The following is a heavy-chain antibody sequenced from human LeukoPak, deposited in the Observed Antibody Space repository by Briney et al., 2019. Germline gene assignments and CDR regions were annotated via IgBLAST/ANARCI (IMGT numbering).Heavy chain of an antibody. CDR2: IYHSGST. CDR3: ARNKYYYGSGSYGVPNWFDP. D-gene: IGHD3-10*01. Sequence: SQTLSLTCAVSGGSISSGGYSWSWIRQPPGKGPEWIGSIYHSGSTYYNPSLKSRVTISVDTSKNQFSLKLNSATAADTAVYYCARNKYYYGSGSYGVPNWFDPWGQGTLVTVSS. V-gene: IGHV4-30-2*03. J-gene: IGHJ5*02. CDR1: GGSISSGGYS.